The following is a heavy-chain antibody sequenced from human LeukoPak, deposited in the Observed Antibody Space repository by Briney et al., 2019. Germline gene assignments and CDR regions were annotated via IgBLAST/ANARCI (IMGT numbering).Heavy chain of an antibody. CDR2: IKSKTVGVTT. CDR1: GFTFSNAW. V-gene: IGHV3-15*01. Sequence: GGSVRLFCAASGFTFSNAWMSWVRQAPGKGLEWVGRIKSKTVGVTTDYAAPVKGRFTISRDDSKHTLYLQMNSLKTEDTAVYYCTTDLCGPDQSPYWAPRAANWFDPWGQGTLVTVSS. CDR3: TTDLCGPDQSPYWAPRAANWFDP. J-gene: IGHJ5*02. D-gene: IGHD2-2*01.